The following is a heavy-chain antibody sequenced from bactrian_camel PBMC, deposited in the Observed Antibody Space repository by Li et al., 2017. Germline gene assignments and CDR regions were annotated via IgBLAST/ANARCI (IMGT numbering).Heavy chain of an antibody. J-gene: IGHJ4*01. CDR2: IVRSTDGGT. Sequence: HVQLVESGGGSVQAGGSLKLSCAASGPTYDRNCVGWFRQAPGQAREGVARIVRSTDGGTRYADSVKGRFTISHDVAKRTLSLQMTNIEADDTATYYCALDVLERGCSPTTVFHRWGQGTQVTVS. V-gene: IGHV3S63*01. D-gene: IGHD8*01. CDR3: ALDVLERGCSPTTVFHR. CDR1: GPTYDRNC.